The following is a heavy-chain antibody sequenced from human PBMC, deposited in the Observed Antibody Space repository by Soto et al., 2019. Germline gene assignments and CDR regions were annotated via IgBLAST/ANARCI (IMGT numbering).Heavy chain of an antibody. D-gene: IGHD1-26*01. Sequence: QVQLVQSGAEVKKPGSSVKVSCKTSGGTFSTYSIVWVRQAPGEGLEWMGGIIPIFGTANYAQKFQDRVTITADKSTNTAFMELSSLKSEDTAMYYCASSSGNNYGVGTNYYFDYWGQGPLVTVSS. CDR1: GGTFSTYS. CDR3: ASSSGNNYGVGTNYYFDY. J-gene: IGHJ4*02. CDR2: IIPIFGTA. V-gene: IGHV1-69*06.